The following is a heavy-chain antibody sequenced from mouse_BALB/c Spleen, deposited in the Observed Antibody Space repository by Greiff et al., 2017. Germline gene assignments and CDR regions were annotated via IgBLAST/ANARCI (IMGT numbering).Heavy chain of an antibody. CDR1: GFTFSSYT. CDR2: ISNGGGST. J-gene: IGHJ4*01. D-gene: IGHD1-1*01. CDR3: ARMGVYEGYYYAMDY. Sequence: EVHLVESGGGLVQPGGSLKLSCAASGFTFSSYTMSWVRQTPEKRLEWVAYISNGGGSTYYPDTVKGRFTISRDNAKNTLYLQMSSLKSEDTAMYYCARMGVYEGYYYAMDYWGQGTSVTVSS. V-gene: IGHV5-12-2*01.